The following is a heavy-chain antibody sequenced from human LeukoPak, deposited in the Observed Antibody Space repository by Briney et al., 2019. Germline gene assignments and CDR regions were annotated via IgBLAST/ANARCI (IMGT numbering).Heavy chain of an antibody. CDR3: AKSNGYGLIDI. CDR2: IYYSGST. Sequence: PSETLSLTCTVSGGSISSYYWSWIRQPPGKGLEWIGYIYYSGSTNYNSSFKGRVTISIDTSKDQFSLRLSSVTAADTAVYYCAKSNGYGLIDIWGQGTMVTVSS. V-gene: IGHV4-59*01. D-gene: IGHD3-22*01. J-gene: IGHJ3*02. CDR1: GGSISSYY.